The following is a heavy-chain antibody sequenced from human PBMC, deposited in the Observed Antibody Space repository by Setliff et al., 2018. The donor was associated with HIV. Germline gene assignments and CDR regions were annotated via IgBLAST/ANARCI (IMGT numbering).Heavy chain of an antibody. CDR2: IYYSGST. D-gene: IGHD6-13*01. V-gene: IGHV4-59*08. J-gene: IGHJ2*01. Sequence: PSETLSLTCTVSGGSISSYYWSWIRQPPGKGLGWIGYIYYSGSTNYNPSLKSRVTISVDTSKNQFSLKLSSVTAADTAVYYCARPCIAAAGTRSIPWYFDLWGRGTLVTVSS. CDR1: GGSISSYY. CDR3: ARPCIAAAGTRSIPWYFDL.